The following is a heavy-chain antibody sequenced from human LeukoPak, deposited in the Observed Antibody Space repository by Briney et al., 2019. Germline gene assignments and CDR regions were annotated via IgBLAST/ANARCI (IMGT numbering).Heavy chain of an antibody. J-gene: IGHJ6*03. V-gene: IGHV3-73*01. CDR1: GITFDGSP. CDR3: QAYYYYYMDV. Sequence: GGSLKLSCAASGITFDGSPIHWVRQASGKGLEWVGRIRSKTNNYATGYAASVKGRFLISRDDSKNMSYLQMNSLKTEDTAVYYCQAYYYYYMDVWGKGTSVTVS. CDR2: IRSKTNNYAT.